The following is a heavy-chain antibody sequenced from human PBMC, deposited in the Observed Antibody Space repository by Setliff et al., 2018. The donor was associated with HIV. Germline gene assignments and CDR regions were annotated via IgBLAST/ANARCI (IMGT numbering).Heavy chain of an antibody. CDR1: GGSISSSSYY. V-gene: IGHV4-39*01. D-gene: IGHD3-22*01. CDR3: ARSQTYYYDSSGLLPHRTKYGMDV. J-gene: IGHJ6*02. CDR2: IHYSGTT. Sequence: NPSETLSLTCTVSGGSISSSSYYWGWIRQPPGKGLEWIGSIHYSGTTYYTPSLKSRVTISVDTSQNQFSLKLNSVTAADTAVYYCARSQTYYYDSSGLLPHRTKYGMDVWGQGTTVTVSS.